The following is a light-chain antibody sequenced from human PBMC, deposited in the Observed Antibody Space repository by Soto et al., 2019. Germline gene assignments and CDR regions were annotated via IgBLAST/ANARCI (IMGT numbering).Light chain of an antibody. V-gene: IGLV2-14*01. J-gene: IGLJ2*01. Sequence: QSALTQPASVSGSPGQSITISCTGTSSDVGGFDYVSWFQQYPGKAPKLLIFEVSNRPSGVSNRFSGSKSGETASLTISGLQAEDEADYYCSSYTSRSTLVVFGGGTKLTV. CDR1: SSDVGGFDY. CDR3: SSYTSRSTLVV. CDR2: EVS.